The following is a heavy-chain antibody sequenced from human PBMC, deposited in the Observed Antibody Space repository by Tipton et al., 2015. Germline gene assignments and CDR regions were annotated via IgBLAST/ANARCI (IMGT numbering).Heavy chain of an antibody. CDR3: AKDPIVVVPAAPYFDY. CDR1: GFTFQNYA. Sequence: SLRLSCVVSGFTFQNYAMSWVRQAPGKGLEWVSYISSSSSPIYYADSVKGRFTISRDNAKNSLYLQMNSLRAEDTAVYYCAKDPIVVVPAAPYFDYWGQGTLVTVSS. V-gene: IGHV3-48*01. J-gene: IGHJ4*02. CDR2: ISSSSSPI. D-gene: IGHD2-2*01.